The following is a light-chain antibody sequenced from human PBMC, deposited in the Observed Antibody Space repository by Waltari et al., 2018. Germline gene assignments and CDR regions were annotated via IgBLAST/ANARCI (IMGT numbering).Light chain of an antibody. Sequence: EIVLTQSPGPLSLSPGERATLSCRASPSVAGNYLAWYQQKPGQAPRLLIYGASTRATGIPDRFSGSGSGTDFTLTISRLEPEDFAVYHCQQYGSSHYDSSPFTFGGGTKVEIK. CDR2: GAS. CDR3: QQYGSSHYDSSPFT. V-gene: IGKV3-20*01. CDR1: PSVAGNY. J-gene: IGKJ4*01.